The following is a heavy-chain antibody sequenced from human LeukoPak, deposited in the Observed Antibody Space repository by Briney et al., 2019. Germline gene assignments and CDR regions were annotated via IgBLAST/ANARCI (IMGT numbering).Heavy chain of an antibody. CDR3: ARGPRDVVIKELVDY. Sequence: SVKVSCKASGGTFNSYTFSWVPHAPGQGRQCMGRIIPILGVANYAQAFQGRVTITADKSTSTVYMELSSLRFEDTAVYYCARGPRDVVIKELVDYWGQGTLVTVSS. J-gene: IGHJ4*02. CDR2: IIPILGVA. D-gene: IGHD3-22*01. CDR1: GGTFNSYT. V-gene: IGHV1-69*02.